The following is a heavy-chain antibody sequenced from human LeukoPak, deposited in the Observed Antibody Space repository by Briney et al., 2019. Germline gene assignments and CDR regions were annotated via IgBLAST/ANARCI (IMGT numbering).Heavy chain of an antibody. V-gene: IGHV1-69*05. CDR2: IIPIYGTR. Sequence: SVTVSFTASVGSFITYAISWVRQAPGQGLGWMGGIIPIYGTRNYAQKFQGRVTITTDAYTTTAYTAYMELSSLRTEDTAVYYCSNNAFGDYAFDYWGQGTLVTVSS. J-gene: IGHJ4*02. CDR3: SNNAFGDYAFDY. CDR1: VGSFITYA. D-gene: IGHD4-17*01.